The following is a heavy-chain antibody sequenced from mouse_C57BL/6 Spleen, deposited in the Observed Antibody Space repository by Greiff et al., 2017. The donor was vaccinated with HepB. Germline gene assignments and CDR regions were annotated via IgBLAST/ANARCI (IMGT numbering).Heavy chain of an antibody. D-gene: IGHD1-1*01. J-gene: IGHJ4*01. V-gene: IGHV5-4*03. CDR2: ISDGGSYT. Sequence: EVNVVDSGGGLVKPGGSLKLSCAASGFTFSSYAMSWVRQTPEKRLEWVATISDGGSYTYYPDNVKGRFTISRDNAKNNLYLQMSHLKSEDTAMYYCARVPGFGSSSYAMDYWGQGTSVTVSS. CDR3: ARVPGFGSSSYAMDY. CDR1: GFTFSSYA.